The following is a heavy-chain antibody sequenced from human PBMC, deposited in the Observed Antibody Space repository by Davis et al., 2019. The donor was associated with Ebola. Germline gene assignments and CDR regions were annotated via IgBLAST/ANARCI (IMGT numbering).Heavy chain of an antibody. V-gene: IGHV1-18*01. CDR1: GYTFTSYG. CDR3: TRGLYSSGWYREEEIDS. J-gene: IGHJ4*02. Sequence: AASVKVSCKASGYTFTSYGISWVRQAPGQGLEWMGWISAYNGNTNYAQKLQGRVTMTTDTSTSTAYMELRSLRSDDTAVYYCTRGLYSSGWYREEEIDSWGQGTLLTVSS. CDR2: ISAYNGNT. D-gene: IGHD6-19*01.